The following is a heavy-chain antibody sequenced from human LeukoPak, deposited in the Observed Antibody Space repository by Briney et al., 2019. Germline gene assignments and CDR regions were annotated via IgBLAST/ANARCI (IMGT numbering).Heavy chain of an antibody. J-gene: IGHJ4*02. CDR2: IIPIFGTA. Sequence: GASVKVSCKASGGTFISYAISWVRQAPGQGLEWMGGIIPIFGTANYARKFQGRVTITADESTSTAYMELSSLRSEDTAVYYCAREVVVAATGGDFYFDYWGQGTLVTVSS. D-gene: IGHD2-15*01. V-gene: IGHV1-69*13. CDR3: AREVVVAATGGDFYFDY. CDR1: GGTFISYA.